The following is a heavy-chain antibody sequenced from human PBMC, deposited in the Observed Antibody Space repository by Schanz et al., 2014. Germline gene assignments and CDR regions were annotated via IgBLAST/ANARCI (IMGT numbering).Heavy chain of an antibody. CDR2: VCYDGSKK. J-gene: IGHJ4*02. V-gene: IGHV3-33*06. Sequence: LVESGGGVVQPGRSLRLSCAASGFTFSSYGMHWVRQVPGKGLEWVAVVCYDGSKKYYADSVKGRFTTSRDNSKNTMYLQMNSLRAEDTAVYYCAKAPYADYGYFHHWGQGTLVTVSS. D-gene: IGHD4-17*01. CDR1: GFTFSSYG. CDR3: AKAPYADYGYFHH.